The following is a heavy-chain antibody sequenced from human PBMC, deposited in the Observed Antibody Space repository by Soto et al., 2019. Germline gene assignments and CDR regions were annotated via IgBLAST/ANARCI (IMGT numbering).Heavy chain of an antibody. CDR1: GFTFNNYA. Sequence: EVQLLESGGGLVQPGGSLRLSCAASGFTFNNYAMTWVRQAPGKGLEWVSAISGGGDTTSYADSVKGRFTVSRDGSKNTLTLQMTSRRAEDTALYYCAKGRGGAGSLTPRVDFWGQGTLVTVSS. D-gene: IGHD3-10*01. CDR3: AKGRGGAGSLTPRVDF. J-gene: IGHJ4*02. CDR2: ISGGGDTT. V-gene: IGHV3-23*01.